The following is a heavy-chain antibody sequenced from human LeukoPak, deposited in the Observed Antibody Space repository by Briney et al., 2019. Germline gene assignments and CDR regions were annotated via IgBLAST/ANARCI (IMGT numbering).Heavy chain of an antibody. V-gene: IGHV3-23*01. D-gene: IGHD2-2*01. J-gene: IGHJ3*02. CDR2: ISGSGGST. CDR1: GFTFSSYA. Sequence: PGGSLRLSCAASGFTFSSYAMSWVRQAPGKGLEWVSAISGSGGSTYYADSVKGRFTISRDNSKNTLYLQMNSLRAEDTAVYYCAKDELGSVVVPAAVDAFDIWGQGTMVTVSS. CDR3: AKDELGSVVVPAAVDAFDI.